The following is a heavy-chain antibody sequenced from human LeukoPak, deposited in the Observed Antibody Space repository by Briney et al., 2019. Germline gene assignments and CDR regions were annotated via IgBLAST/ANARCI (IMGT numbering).Heavy chain of an antibody. CDR2: INHSGST. Sequence: SETLSLTCTVSGGSISSYYWSWIRQPPGKGLEWIGEINHSGSTNYNPSLKSRVTISVDTSKNHFSLKLNSVTAADTAVYYCARHGKAAGRFDPWGQGTLVTVSS. J-gene: IGHJ5*02. D-gene: IGHD1-26*01. V-gene: IGHV4-59*08. CDR3: ARHGKAAGRFDP. CDR1: GGSISSYY.